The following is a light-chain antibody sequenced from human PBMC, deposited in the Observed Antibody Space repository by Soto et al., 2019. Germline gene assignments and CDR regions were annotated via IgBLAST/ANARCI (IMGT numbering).Light chain of an antibody. CDR1: QSVSNNF. V-gene: IGKV3-20*01. Sequence: EIVLTQSPGTLSLSPGERATLSCRASQSVSNNFIGWIQQRPGQAPRPLIYTTSNRATGIPDRFSGTGSGTDFTLTISRLEPEDFGVFYCQQYGSSPYTFGQGTKLEIK. CDR2: TTS. CDR3: QQYGSSPYT. J-gene: IGKJ2*01.